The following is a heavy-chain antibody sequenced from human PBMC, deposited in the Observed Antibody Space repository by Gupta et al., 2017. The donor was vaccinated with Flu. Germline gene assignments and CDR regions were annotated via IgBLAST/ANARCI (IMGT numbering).Heavy chain of an antibody. CDR2: IVVGSGNT. Sequence: QMQLVQSGPEVKKPGTSVKVSCKASGFTFTRSAMQWVRQARGQRLEGIGWIVVGSGNTNYAQKFQERVTITRDMSTSTAYMELSSLRSEDTAVYYCAADQDCSSTRCYPYAFDIWGQGTMVTVSS. CDR3: AADQDCSSTRCYPYAFDI. J-gene: IGHJ3*02. V-gene: IGHV1-58*02. CDR1: GFTFTRSA. D-gene: IGHD2-2*01.